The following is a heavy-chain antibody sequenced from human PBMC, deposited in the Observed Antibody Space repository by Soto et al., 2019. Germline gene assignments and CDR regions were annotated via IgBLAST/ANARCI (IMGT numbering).Heavy chain of an antibody. CDR2: INSDGSST. CDR3: AREGGPTGTKSRYYYYGMDV. CDR1: GFTFSSYW. D-gene: IGHD1-1*01. J-gene: IGHJ6*02. Sequence: GGSLRLSCAASGFTFSSYWMHWVRQAPGKGLVWVSRINSDGSSTSYADSVKGRFTISRDNAKNTLYLQMNSLRAEDTAVYYCAREGGPTGTKSRYYYYGMDVWGQGNTVTVSS. V-gene: IGHV3-74*01.